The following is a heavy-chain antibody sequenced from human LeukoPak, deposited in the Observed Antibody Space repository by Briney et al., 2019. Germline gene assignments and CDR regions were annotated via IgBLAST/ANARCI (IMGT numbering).Heavy chain of an antibody. J-gene: IGHJ3*02. V-gene: IGHV1-2*02. CDR2: INPNSGGA. Sequence: ASVKVSCMASGYSFICYYIHWVRQAPGQGLEWMGWINPNSGGANYAQKFQGRVTMTRDTSISTVYMELTRLRSDDTAMYYCAKSTNWGSISDGFDIWGQGTMVTVAS. D-gene: IGHD7-27*01. CDR3: AKSTNWGSISDGFDI. CDR1: GYSFICYY.